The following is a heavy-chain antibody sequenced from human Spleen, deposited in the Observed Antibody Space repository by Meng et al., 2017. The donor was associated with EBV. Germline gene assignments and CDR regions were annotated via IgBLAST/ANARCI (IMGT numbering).Heavy chain of an antibody. V-gene: IGHV1-69*06. Sequence: QVKLVPPGAEVKKPGSAVKVSCKASGDSFSNFAISWVRQAPGQGLEWMGGIMAVFGTVNYAQRFQGRVTITADKSTTTVYMELSSLRSEDTAVYYCARQLESHPFDYWGQGTLVTVSS. D-gene: IGHD1-1*01. CDR3: ARQLESHPFDY. J-gene: IGHJ4*02. CDR1: GDSFSNFA. CDR2: IMAVFGTV.